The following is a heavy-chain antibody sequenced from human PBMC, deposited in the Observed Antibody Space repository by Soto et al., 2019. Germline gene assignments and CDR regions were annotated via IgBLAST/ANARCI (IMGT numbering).Heavy chain of an antibody. J-gene: IGHJ4*02. V-gene: IGHV1-18*01. CDR2: ISGYNGDT. CDR1: GYTFSNYG. CDR3: ARSLGSGTGFDY. D-gene: IGHD3-10*01. Sequence: QIQLVQSAAEVLKPGASVKVSCKASGYTFSNYGISWVRQAPGQGLEWTAWISGYNGDTKTAQSRQGRVTVTTDTSTSTAYMELRSLRSDDTAIYYCARSLGSGTGFDYWGQGTLVTVSS.